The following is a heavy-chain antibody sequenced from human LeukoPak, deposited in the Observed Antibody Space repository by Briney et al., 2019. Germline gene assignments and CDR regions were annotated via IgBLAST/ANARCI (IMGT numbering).Heavy chain of an antibody. CDR1: GFTFSSYW. V-gene: IGHV3-74*01. CDR2: INSDGSST. J-gene: IGHJ4*02. CDR3: AMGPYYYDSSGYYY. Sequence: GGSLRLSCAASGFTFSSYWMHWVRRAPGMGLVWVSRINSDGSSTSYADSVKGRFTISRDNAKNTLYLQMNSLRAEDTAVYYCAMGPYYYDSSGYYYWGQGTLVTVSS. D-gene: IGHD3-22*01.